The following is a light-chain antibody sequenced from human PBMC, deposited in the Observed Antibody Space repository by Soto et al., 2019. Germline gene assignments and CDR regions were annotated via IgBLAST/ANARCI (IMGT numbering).Light chain of an antibody. V-gene: IGKV3-11*01. J-gene: IGKJ1*01. Sequence: EIVLTQSPATLSLSPGERVTLSCRASQSVSGYLVWYQQKPGQAPRLLIYDASTRAAGIPARFIGSGSGTDFTLTISSLEPEDSAVYYCQQHLGRHTFGQGTKVDI. CDR1: QSVSGY. CDR3: QQHLGRHT. CDR2: DAS.